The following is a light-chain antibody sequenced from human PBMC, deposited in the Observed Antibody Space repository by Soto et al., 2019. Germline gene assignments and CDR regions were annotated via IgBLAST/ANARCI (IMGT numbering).Light chain of an antibody. Sequence: QSVLTQPASVSGSPGQSITISCTASSSHIGSSNLVSWYQHHSGKAPKLIIYEGNKRPSGVSNRFSGSKSGKTASLTISGLQAEDEGTYYCCSYAGSSPPNVFGTGTQGTLL. V-gene: IGLV2-23*01. J-gene: IGLJ1*01. CDR1: SSHIGSSNL. CDR3: CSYAGSSPPNV. CDR2: EGN.